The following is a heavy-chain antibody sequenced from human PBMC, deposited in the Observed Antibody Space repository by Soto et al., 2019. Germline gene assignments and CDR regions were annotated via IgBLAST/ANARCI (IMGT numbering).Heavy chain of an antibody. CDR3: AAVLDFWSGYPFDY. J-gene: IGHJ4*02. CDR1: GFTFTSSA. V-gene: IGHV1-58*01. D-gene: IGHD3-3*01. CDR2: IVVGSGNT. Sequence: SVKVSFKASGFTFTSSAVQWLRQARGQRLEWIGWIVVGSGNTNYAQKFQERVTITRDMSTSTAYMELSSLRSEDTAVYYCAAVLDFWSGYPFDYWGQGTLVTVSS.